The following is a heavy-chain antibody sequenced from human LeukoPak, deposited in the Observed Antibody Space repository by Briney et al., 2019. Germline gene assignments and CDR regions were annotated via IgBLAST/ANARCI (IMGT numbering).Heavy chain of an antibody. CDR1: GGSISSGGYS. CDR2: IYHSGST. J-gene: IGHJ4*02. Sequence: SQTLSLTCAVSGGSISSGGYSWSWIRQPPGKGLEWIGYIYHSGSTYYNPSLKSRVTISVDRSKNQFSLKLSSVTAADTAVYYCARETVRGVSIYLDYWGQGTLVTVSS. CDR3: ARETVRGVSIYLDY. V-gene: IGHV4-30-2*01. D-gene: IGHD3-10*01.